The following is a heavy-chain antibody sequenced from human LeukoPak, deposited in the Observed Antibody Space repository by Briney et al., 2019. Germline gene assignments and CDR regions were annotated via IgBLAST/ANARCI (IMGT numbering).Heavy chain of an antibody. D-gene: IGHD6-13*01. V-gene: IGHV6-1*01. Sequence: SQTLSLTCAISGDSVSSNNAAWNWIRQSPSRGLEWLGRTYYRSKWYNDYAVSVKSRITINPDTSKNQFSLQLNSVTPEDTAVYYCARDPGTAAATSWVNWFDPWGQGTLVTVSS. J-gene: IGHJ5*02. CDR1: GDSVSSNNAA. CDR3: ARDPGTAAATSWVNWFDP. CDR2: TYYRSKWYN.